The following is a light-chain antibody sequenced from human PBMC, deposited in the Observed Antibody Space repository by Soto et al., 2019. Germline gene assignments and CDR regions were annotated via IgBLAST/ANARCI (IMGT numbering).Light chain of an antibody. V-gene: IGLV1-44*01. CDR3: AAWEDSLNGYV. J-gene: IGLJ1*01. CDR1: SSNIGSNT. CDR2: SNN. Sequence: QSVLTQPPSASGTPGQRVTISCSGSSSNIGSNTVNWYQQLPGTAPKLLIYSNNQRPSGVPDRFSGSKSGTSASLAISGLQYEDEADYYCAAWEDSLNGYVVGPGTKVTVL.